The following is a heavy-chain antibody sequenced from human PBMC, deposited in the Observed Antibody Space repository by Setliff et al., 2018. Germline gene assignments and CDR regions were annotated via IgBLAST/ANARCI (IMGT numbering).Heavy chain of an antibody. J-gene: IGHJ4*02. CDR3: ARSHRWSGWYYFDY. D-gene: IGHD6-19*01. CDR2: IYPGDSDT. CDR1: GYSFTSYW. V-gene: IGHV5-51*01. Sequence: PGESLKISCKGSGYSFTSYWIGWVRQMPGNGLEWMGIIYPGDSDTRYSPSFQGQVTSSADKSISTAYRQWSSLKASDTAMYYCARSHRWSGWYYFDYWGQGTLVTVSS.